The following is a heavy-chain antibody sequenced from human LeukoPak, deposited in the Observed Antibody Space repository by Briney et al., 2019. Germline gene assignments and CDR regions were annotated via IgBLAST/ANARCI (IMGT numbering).Heavy chain of an antibody. CDR2: IYPGDSDA. Sequence: GESLQISCQGSGYSSTSNWIGCVRQTRGQGLEWMGIIYPGDSDARNSPSFQSQVTISADKSIPTAYLQWSSLKASDTAMYYCARQTRLSMVRGVITAWTWFDPWGQGTLVTVSS. D-gene: IGHD3-10*01. J-gene: IGHJ5*02. CDR1: GYSSTSNW. V-gene: IGHV5-51*01. CDR3: ARQTRLSMVRGVITAWTWFDP.